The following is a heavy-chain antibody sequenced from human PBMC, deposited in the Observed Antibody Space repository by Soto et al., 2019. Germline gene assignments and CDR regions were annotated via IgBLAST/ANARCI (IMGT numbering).Heavy chain of an antibody. CDR3: ARGGGSYYYFDY. CDR2: INAGNGNT. J-gene: IGHJ4*02. Sequence: ASVKVSCKASGYTFTSYAMHWVRQAPGQRLEWMGWINAGNGNTKYSQKFQGRVTITRDTSASTAYMELSSLRSEDTAVYHCARGGGSYYYFDYWGQGTLVTVSS. D-gene: IGHD1-26*01. CDR1: GYTFTSYA. V-gene: IGHV1-3*01.